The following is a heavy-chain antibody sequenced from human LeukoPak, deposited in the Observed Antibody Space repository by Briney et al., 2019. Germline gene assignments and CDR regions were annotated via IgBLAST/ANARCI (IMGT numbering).Heavy chain of an antibody. CDR2: MYVSGST. CDR1: GDSISSYY. Sequence: SSETLSLTCTVSGDSISSYYWSWIRQPAGKGLEWIGRMYVSGSTNYNPSLMSRVTMSVDTSKNQFSLKMTSVTAADTAFYYCARDMVRGVKAYLSWFDPWGQGILVTVST. D-gene: IGHD3-10*01. CDR3: ARDMVRGVKAYLSWFDP. J-gene: IGHJ5*02. V-gene: IGHV4-4*07.